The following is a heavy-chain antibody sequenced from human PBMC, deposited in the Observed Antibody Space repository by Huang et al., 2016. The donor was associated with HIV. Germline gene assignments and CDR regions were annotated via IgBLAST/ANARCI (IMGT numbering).Heavy chain of an antibody. D-gene: IGHD3-22*01. J-gene: IGHJ4*02. CDR2: SIPTLGTA. V-gene: IGHV1-69*01. Sequence: QVQLVQSGAEVKKPGSSVKVSCKASGGSFRNFAIGWVRQAPGQGLEWMGGSIPTLGTANYAQKCQGRVTIIAYESTSTAYMERSSLRSEDMAVYYCATVDYYDTSGPQRGYFDNWGQGTLVTVSS. CDR3: ATVDYYDTSGPQRGYFDN. CDR1: GGSFRNFA.